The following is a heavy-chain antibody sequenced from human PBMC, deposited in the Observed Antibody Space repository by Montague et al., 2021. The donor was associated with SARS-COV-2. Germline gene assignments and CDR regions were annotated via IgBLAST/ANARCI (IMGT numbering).Heavy chain of an antibody. D-gene: IGHD3-22*01. J-gene: IGHJ6*03. Sequence: SETLSLTCAVYGGSFSGYHWTWIRQSPGKGLEWIGEINTSGSTNYNPSLKSRITISGDTSKNQFSLKLTSVTAADTAVYYCERGRIDVNMIVVVVAGASFHMDVWGKGTTVTGSS. CDR2: INTSGST. CDR1: GGSFSGYH. V-gene: IGHV4-34*01. CDR3: ERGRIDVNMIVVVVAGASFHMDV.